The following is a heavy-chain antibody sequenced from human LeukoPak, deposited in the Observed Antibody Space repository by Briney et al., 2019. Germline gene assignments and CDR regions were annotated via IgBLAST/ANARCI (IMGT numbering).Heavy chain of an antibody. V-gene: IGHV4-59*01. CDR3: ARVRGWERGYFDY. Sequence: KSSETLSLTCTVSGGSISSYYWSWIRQPPGKGLEWIGYIYYSGSTNYNPSLKSRVTISVDTSKNQFSLKLSSVTAADTAVYYCARVRGWERGYFDYWGQGTLVTVSS. CDR1: GGSISSYY. CDR2: IYYSGST. J-gene: IGHJ4*02. D-gene: IGHD1-26*01.